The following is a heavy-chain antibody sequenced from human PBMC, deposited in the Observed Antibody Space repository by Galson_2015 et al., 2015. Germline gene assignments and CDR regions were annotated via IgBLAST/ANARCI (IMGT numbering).Heavy chain of an antibody. V-gene: IGHV3-33*01. CDR1: GFTFGSYG. Sequence: SLRLSCAASGFTFGSYGMHWVRQAPGKGLEWVAVIWYDGSNKYYADSVKGRFTISRDNSKNTLYLQMNSLRAEDTAVYYCARDRVVGATKAGYFQHWGQGTLVTVSS. J-gene: IGHJ1*01. CDR3: ARDRVVGATKAGYFQH. D-gene: IGHD1-26*01. CDR2: IWYDGSNK.